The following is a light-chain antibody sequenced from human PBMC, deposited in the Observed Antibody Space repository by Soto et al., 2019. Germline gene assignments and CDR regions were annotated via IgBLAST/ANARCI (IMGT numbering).Light chain of an antibody. J-gene: IGKJ1*01. CDR2: MGS. CDR1: QSLVHSNGYNY. V-gene: IGKV2-28*01. Sequence: DIVVTQSPLFLPVTPGEPASISCRSSQSLVHSNGYNYLDWYLQKPGQSPQVLIYMGSNRASGVPDRFSGSGSGTDFTLRICRVEAEDVGVYYCMQTLQSRTFGQGTKVEI. CDR3: MQTLQSRT.